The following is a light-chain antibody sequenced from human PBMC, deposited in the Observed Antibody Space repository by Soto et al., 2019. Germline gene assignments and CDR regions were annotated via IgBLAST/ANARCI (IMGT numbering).Light chain of an antibody. CDR2: DDT. CDR3: TSFAGRHHLGA. J-gene: IGLJ3*02. CDR1: SSDVGGYNY. V-gene: IGLV2-8*01. Sequence: QSALTQPPSASGSPGHSVTISCTGTSSDVGGYNYVSWYQQHPGKAPKLLIYDDTHRPPGVPDRFSGSKSGTTASLTVSGLQDEDEADYYCTSFAGRHHLGAFGGGTKLTVL.